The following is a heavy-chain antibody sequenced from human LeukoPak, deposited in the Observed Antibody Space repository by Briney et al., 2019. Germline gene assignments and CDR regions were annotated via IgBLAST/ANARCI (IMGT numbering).Heavy chain of an antibody. Sequence: GGSLRLSCAASGFTFSSYAMSWVRQAPGKGLEWVSAISGSGGSTYYADSVKGRFTISRDNSKNTPYLQTNSLRAEDTAVYYCAKGIGLPTYYFDYWGQGTLVTVSS. V-gene: IGHV3-23*01. J-gene: IGHJ4*02. D-gene: IGHD5/OR15-5a*01. CDR3: AKGIGLPTYYFDY. CDR2: ISGSGGST. CDR1: GFTFSSYA.